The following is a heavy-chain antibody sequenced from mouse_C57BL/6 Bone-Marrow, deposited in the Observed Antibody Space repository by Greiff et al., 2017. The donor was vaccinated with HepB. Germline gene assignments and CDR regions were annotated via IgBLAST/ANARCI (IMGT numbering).Heavy chain of an antibody. CDR3: AREGYGSSRYCDV. V-gene: IGHV1-63*01. Sequence: VQLQQSGAELVRPGTSVKMSCTASGYTFTNYWIGWAKQRPGHGLGWIGDIYPGGGYTNYNAKFKGKATLTADKSSSTAYMQFSSLTSEDSAIYYCAREGYGSSRYCDVWGTGTTVTVSS. CDR2: IYPGGGYT. D-gene: IGHD1-1*01. J-gene: IGHJ1*03. CDR1: GYTFTNYW.